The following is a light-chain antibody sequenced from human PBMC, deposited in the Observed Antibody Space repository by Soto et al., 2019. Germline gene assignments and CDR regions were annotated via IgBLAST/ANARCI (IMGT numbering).Light chain of an antibody. J-gene: IGLJ7*01. CDR1: SPNIGNDY. Sequence: QSVLTQPPSVYAAPGQKVAISCSGSSPNIGNDYVSWYQQLPGTAPKLLIYENNKRPSGIPDRFSGSKSGTSATLGITGLQSGDEADYYCETWDSSLSAAVFGGGTQLTVL. CDR2: ENN. CDR3: ETWDSSLSAAV. V-gene: IGLV1-51*02.